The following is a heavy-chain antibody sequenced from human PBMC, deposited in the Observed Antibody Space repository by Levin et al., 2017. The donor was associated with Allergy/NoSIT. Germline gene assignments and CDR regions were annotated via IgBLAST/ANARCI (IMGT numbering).Heavy chain of an antibody. J-gene: IGHJ4*02. CDR2: INPNTGGT. D-gene: IGHD4/OR15-4a*01. Sequence: GASVKVSCKASGYTFTGYYMHWVRQAPGQGLEWMGWINPNTGGTNYAQRFQGRVTMTRDTSITTAYMELSRLRSDDTAMYYCATPLTTHGDYWGQGTLVTVSS. CDR3: ATPLTTHGDY. CDR1: GYTFTGYY. V-gene: IGHV1-2*02.